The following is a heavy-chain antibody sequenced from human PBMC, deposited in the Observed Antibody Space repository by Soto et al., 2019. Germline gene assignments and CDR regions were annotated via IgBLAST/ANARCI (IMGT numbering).Heavy chain of an antibody. J-gene: IGHJ4*02. V-gene: IGHV3-9*01. CDR1: GFTFDDYA. CDR2: ISWNSGSI. Sequence: DVQLVESGGGLVQPGRSLRLSCAASGFTFDDYAMHWVRQAPGKGLEWVSGISWNSGSIGYADSVKGRFTISRDNAKNSLYLQMNSLRAEDTALYYCAKSLHYYDSSGYFVWGQGTLVTVSS. D-gene: IGHD3-22*01. CDR3: AKSLHYYDSSGYFV.